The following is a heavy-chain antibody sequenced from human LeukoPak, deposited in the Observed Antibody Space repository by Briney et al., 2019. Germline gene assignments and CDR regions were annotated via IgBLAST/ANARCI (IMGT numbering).Heavy chain of an antibody. V-gene: IGHV3-53*01. J-gene: IGHJ4*02. Sequence: GGSLRLSCSASGFTVGSSYMTWVRQAPGKGLEWVSVIYSGGSAYYADSVEGRFTISRDNSKNTLYLQMNSLRAEDTAVYYCARDLAAVAGRFDYWGQGTLVTVSS. CDR1: GFTVGSSY. CDR2: IYSGGSA. D-gene: IGHD6-19*01. CDR3: ARDLAAVAGRFDY.